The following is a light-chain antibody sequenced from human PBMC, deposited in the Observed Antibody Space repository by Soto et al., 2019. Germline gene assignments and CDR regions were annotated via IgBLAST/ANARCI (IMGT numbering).Light chain of an antibody. CDR1: SINIGSNT. J-gene: IGLJ1*01. CDR3: AAWDDSLNGYV. CDR2: SNN. V-gene: IGLV1-44*01. Sequence: QAVVTQPPSASGTPGQRVTISCSGSSINIGSNTVNWFQQLPGTAPKLLMYSNNQRPSGVPDRFSGSKSGTSASLAISGLQSEDEADYYCAAWDDSLNGYVFGTGTKVTVL.